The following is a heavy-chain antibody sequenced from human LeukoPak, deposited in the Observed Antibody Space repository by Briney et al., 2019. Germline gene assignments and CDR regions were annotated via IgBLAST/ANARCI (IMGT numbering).Heavy chain of an antibody. CDR1: GFTVSNNC. Sequence: GGSLRLSCAASGFTVSNNCMSWVRQAPGKGLEWVSIIYSGGSTYYADSVKGRFTISRDNSKNTLYLQMNSLRAEDTAVYYCARAGGFTAGMDVWGQGTTVTVSS. CDR2: IYSGGST. J-gene: IGHJ6*02. CDR3: ARAGGFTAGMDV. V-gene: IGHV3-66*02. D-gene: IGHD3-10*01.